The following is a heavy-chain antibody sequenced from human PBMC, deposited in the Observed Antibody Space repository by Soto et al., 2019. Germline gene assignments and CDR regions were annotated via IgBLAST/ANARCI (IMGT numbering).Heavy chain of an antibody. D-gene: IGHD3-10*01. J-gene: IGHJ4*02. Sequence: QLQLQESGPGLVKPSETLSLTCTVSGVSVSSSTYYWGWIRQPPGKGLEWIATISYSGSTYYNPSLKSRVTISVDTSKNQFSLRLSSVTAADTAVYYCASASGSYYNALGYWGQGTLVTVSP. CDR2: ISYSGST. V-gene: IGHV4-39*01. CDR3: ASASGSYYNALGY. CDR1: GVSVSSSTYY.